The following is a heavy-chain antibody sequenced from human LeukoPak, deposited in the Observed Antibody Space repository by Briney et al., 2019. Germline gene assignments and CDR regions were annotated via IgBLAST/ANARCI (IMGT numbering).Heavy chain of an antibody. CDR3: ARSLTMVRAYDY. D-gene: IGHD3-10*01. Sequence: PGGSLRLSCAASGFTFSSYGMHWVRQAPGKGLEWVTVIQYDGSNKYYADSVKGRFTISRDNSKNTVYLQMNSLRTEDTAVYYCARSLTMVRAYDYWGQGTLVTVSS. J-gene: IGHJ4*02. CDR1: GFTFSSYG. CDR2: IQYDGSNK. V-gene: IGHV3-30*19.